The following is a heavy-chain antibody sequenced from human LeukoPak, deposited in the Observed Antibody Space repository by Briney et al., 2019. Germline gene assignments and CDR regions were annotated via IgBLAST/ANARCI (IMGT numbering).Heavy chain of an antibody. CDR1: GGSISSGSYY. V-gene: IGHV4-39*07. CDR2: IYYSGST. J-gene: IGHJ4*02. CDR3: ARVRWKVAPDY. D-gene: IGHD4-23*01. Sequence: PSETLSLTCTVSGGSISSGSYYWGWIRQPPGKGLEWIGSIYYSGSTYYNPSLKSRVTISVDTSKNQFSLKLSSVTAADTAVYYCARVRWKVAPDYWGQGTLVTVSS.